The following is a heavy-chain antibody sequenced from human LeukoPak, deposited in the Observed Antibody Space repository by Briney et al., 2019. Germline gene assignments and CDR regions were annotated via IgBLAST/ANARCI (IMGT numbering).Heavy chain of an antibody. V-gene: IGHV3-9*01. J-gene: IGHJ3*02. CDR2: ISWNSGSI. D-gene: IGHD6-13*01. CDR3: AKDSGSWYPMDAFDI. Sequence: PGGSLRLSCAASGFTFDDYAMHWVRQAPGKGLEWVSGISWNSGSIGYADSVKGRFTISRDNAKNSLYLQMNSLRAEDTALYYCAKDSGSWYPMDAFDIWGQGTMVTVSS. CDR1: GFTFDDYA.